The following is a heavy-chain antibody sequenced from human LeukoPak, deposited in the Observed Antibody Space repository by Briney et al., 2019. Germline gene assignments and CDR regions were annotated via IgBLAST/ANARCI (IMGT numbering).Heavy chain of an antibody. J-gene: IGHJ4*02. Sequence: GGSLRLSCEASGFSVSNYYMVWARQPPGKGLECISYIPNDDSVIYYADSVRGRLSVSRDSAKNSLSLQLNSLRAEDTAVYYCAREQWFRWEYWGQGILVTVSS. D-gene: IGHD3-22*01. CDR3: AREQWFRWEY. CDR1: GFSVSNYY. V-gene: IGHV3-11*01. CDR2: IPNDDSVI.